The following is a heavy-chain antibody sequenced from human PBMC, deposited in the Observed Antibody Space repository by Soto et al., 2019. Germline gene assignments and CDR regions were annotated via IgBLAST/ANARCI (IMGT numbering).Heavy chain of an antibody. J-gene: IGHJ4*02. CDR2: IGTTTGDL. V-gene: IGHV3-23*01. Sequence: GGSLRLSCAASGFTFTSYAMTWVRQGPGKGLEWVSSIGTTTGDLLYADSVKGRFTISRDNSRNTLYLQMNSLRNEDTAIYYCAKRSPSGTYYFDYWGQGALVTVSS. CDR1: GFTFTSYA. CDR3: AKRSPSGTYYFDY. D-gene: IGHD1-26*01.